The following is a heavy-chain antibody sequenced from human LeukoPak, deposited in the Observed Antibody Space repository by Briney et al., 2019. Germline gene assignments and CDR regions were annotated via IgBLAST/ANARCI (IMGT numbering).Heavy chain of an antibody. CDR2: INHSGRT. D-gene: IGHD2-2*01. Sequence: SETLSLTCAVHGGSFSDYFWGWIRQPPGKGLEWIGEINHSGRTYYNPSLKSRVTISVDTSKNQFSLNLSSVTAADTAVYYCARDVVVVPAAIHYGMDVWGQGTAVTVSS. V-gene: IGHV4-34*01. CDR1: GGSFSDYF. J-gene: IGHJ6*02. CDR3: ARDVVVVPAAIHYGMDV.